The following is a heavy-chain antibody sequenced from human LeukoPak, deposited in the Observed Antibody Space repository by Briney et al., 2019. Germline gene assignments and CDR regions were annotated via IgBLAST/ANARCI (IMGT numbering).Heavy chain of an antibody. CDR3: ARGFLGYMDV. V-gene: IGHV4-59*01. D-gene: IGHD2/OR15-2a*01. CDR2: IYYSGST. Sequence: SETLSLTCTVSGGSISSYYWSWIRQPPGKGLEWIGYIYYSGSTNYNPSLKSRVTISVDTSENQFSLKLSSVTAADTAVYYCARGFLGYMDVWGKGTTVTVSS. J-gene: IGHJ6*03. CDR1: GGSISSYY.